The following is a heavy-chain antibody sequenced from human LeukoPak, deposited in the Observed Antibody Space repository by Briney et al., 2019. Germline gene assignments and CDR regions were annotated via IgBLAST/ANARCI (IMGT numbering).Heavy chain of an antibody. J-gene: IGHJ4*02. CDR1: GFTFSSYA. CDR3: ARGYFDWLLSYFDY. V-gene: IGHV3-30-3*01. Sequence: GSLRLSCAASGFTFSSYAMHWVRQAPGKGLEWVAVISYDGSNKYYADSVKGRFTISRDNSKNTLYLQMNSLRAEDTAVYYCARGYFDWLLSYFDYWGQGTLVTVSS. CDR2: ISYDGSNK. D-gene: IGHD3-9*01.